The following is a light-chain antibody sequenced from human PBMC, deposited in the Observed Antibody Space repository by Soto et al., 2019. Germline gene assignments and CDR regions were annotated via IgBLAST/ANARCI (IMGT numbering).Light chain of an antibody. CDR1: QSISSN. V-gene: IGKV3D-15*01. Sequence: EIVMTQSPATLSVSPGERATLSCRASQSISSNLAWYQQKPGQSPRLLIYDSSTRATDIPARFSGSGSGTEFTLTIRSLQSEDFALYYCQQYDDWPRTFGGGTKVDIK. CDR3: QQYDDWPRT. CDR2: DSS. J-gene: IGKJ4*01.